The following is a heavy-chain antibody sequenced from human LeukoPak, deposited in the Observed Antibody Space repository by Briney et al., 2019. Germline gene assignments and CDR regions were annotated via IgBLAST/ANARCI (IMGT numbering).Heavy chain of an antibody. CDR1: GFTLSSSA. D-gene: IGHD1-26*01. V-gene: IGHV3-23*01. J-gene: IGHJ4*02. CDR3: AKLGATHTPDY. CDR2: ISNNGGYT. Sequence: GGSLRLSCAASGFTLSSSAMSWVRQAPGKGLEWVSAISNNGGYTYYADSVQGRFTISRDNSKSTLCLQMNSLRAEDTAVYYCAKLGATHTPDYWGQGTLVTVSS.